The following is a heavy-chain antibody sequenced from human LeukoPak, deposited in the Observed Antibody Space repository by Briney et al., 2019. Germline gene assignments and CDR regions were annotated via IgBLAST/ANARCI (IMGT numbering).Heavy chain of an antibody. Sequence: GGSLRLSCAASGFTFNKYWMSWVRQAPGKGLEWVANIKQDGSEKYYVDSVKGRFTISRDNAKNSLYLQMNSLRAEDTAVCYCGSGGAVAGFRWGQGTLVTVSS. D-gene: IGHD6-19*01. CDR3: GSGGAVAGFR. J-gene: IGHJ4*02. V-gene: IGHV3-7*03. CDR1: GFTFNKYW. CDR2: IKQDGSEK.